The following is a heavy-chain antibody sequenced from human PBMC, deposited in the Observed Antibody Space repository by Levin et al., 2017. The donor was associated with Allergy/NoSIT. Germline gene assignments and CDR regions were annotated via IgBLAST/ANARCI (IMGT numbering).Heavy chain of an antibody. CDR2: ISGTGDIK. V-gene: IGHV3-23*01. J-gene: IGHJ4*02. CDR1: GFSFNTYP. D-gene: IGHD3-10*01. CDR3: ARVGERGIFAARGHFDF. Sequence: GGSLRLSCAASGFSFNTYPMTWVRQAPGKGLEWVSVISGTGDIKAYADSVKGRFTISRDKSKNILSLQMNNLRADDTALYYCARVGERGIFAARGHFDFWGQGTLVTVSS.